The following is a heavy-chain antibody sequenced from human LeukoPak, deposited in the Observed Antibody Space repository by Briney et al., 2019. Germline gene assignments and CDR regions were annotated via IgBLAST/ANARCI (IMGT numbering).Heavy chain of an antibody. CDR1: GGSFSGYY. J-gene: IGHJ4*02. V-gene: IGHV4-34*01. Sequence: SETLSLTCAVYGGSFSGYYWSWIRQPPGKGLEWIGEISHSGSTNYNPSLKSRVTISVDTSKNQFSLKLSSVTAADTAVYYCASLLTTVTTGWGQGTLVTVSS. D-gene: IGHD4-17*01. CDR3: ASLLTTVTTG. CDR2: ISHSGST.